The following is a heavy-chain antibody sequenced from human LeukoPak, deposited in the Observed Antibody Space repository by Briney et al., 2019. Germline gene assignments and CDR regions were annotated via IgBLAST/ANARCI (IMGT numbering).Heavy chain of an antibody. J-gene: IGHJ4*02. V-gene: IGHV4-4*07. CDR1: GASISTFH. CDR2: IYSSGST. Sequence: SETLSLTCSVSGASISTFHWTWFRQPAGRRLEWIGLIYSSGSTLLNPSLKNRVAMSVDLTKNQLSLKLTSVTAADTAMYFCARKDGDYWGRGTLVTVSS. CDR3: ARKDGDY.